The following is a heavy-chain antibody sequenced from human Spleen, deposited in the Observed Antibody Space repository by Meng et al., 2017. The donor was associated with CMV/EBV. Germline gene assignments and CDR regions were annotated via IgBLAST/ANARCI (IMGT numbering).Heavy chain of an antibody. V-gene: IGHV3-21*01. CDR3: ARDYPPEYQLPRAFDI. D-gene: IGHD2-2*01. Sequence: GESLKISCAASGFTVSSNYMSWVRQAPGKGLEWVSSISSSSSYIYYADSVKGRFTISRDNAKSSLYLQMNSLRAEDTAVYYCARDYPPEYQLPRAFDIWGQGTMVTVSS. CDR2: ISSSSSYI. J-gene: IGHJ3*02. CDR1: GFTVSSNY.